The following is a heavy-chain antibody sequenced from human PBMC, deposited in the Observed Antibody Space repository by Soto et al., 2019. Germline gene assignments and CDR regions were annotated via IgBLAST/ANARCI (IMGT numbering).Heavy chain of an antibody. CDR2: INHSGST. J-gene: IGHJ5*02. Sequence: QVQLQQWGAGLLKPSETLSLTCAVYGGSFSGYYWSWIRQPPGKGLEWIGEINHSGSTNYNPSLKSRVTISVDTAKNQFSLTLSSVTAADTAVYYCARGGRPRWFDPWGQGSLVTVSS. CDR3: ARGGRPRWFDP. CDR1: GGSFSGYY. V-gene: IGHV4-34*01.